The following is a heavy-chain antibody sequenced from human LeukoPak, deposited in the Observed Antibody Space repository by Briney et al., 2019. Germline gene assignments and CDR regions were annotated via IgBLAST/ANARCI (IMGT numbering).Heavy chain of an antibody. CDR3: AIVSGVWGSYRYPPDY. V-gene: IGHV3-30*03. D-gene: IGHD3-16*02. J-gene: IGHJ4*02. CDR1: GFTFSSYG. Sequence: PGGSLRLSCAASGFTFSSYGMHWVRQAPGKGLEWVAVISYDGSNKYYADSVKGRFTISRDNSKNTLYLQMNSLRAEDTAVYYRAIVSGVWGSYRYPPDYWGQGTLVTVSS. CDR2: ISYDGSNK.